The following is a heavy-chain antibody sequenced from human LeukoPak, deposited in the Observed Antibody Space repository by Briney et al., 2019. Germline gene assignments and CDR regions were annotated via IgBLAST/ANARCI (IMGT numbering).Heavy chain of an antibody. Sequence: SVKVSCKASGYTFTSYAISWVRQAPGQGLEWMGGIIPIFGTANYAQKFQGRVTITADESTSTAYMELSSLRSEDTAVYYCARTPSGPAAIYFDYWGQGTLVTVSS. V-gene: IGHV1-69*13. CDR1: GYTFTSYA. CDR3: ARTPSGPAAIYFDY. J-gene: IGHJ4*02. D-gene: IGHD2-2*02. CDR2: IIPIFGTA.